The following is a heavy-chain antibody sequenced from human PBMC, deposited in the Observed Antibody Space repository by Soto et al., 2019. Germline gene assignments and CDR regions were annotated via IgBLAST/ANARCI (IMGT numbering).Heavy chain of an antibody. CDR2: ISSGGDT. J-gene: IGHJ3*02. V-gene: IGHV3-23*01. D-gene: IGHD3-22*01. CDR1: GFTFTTYA. Sequence: LRLSCAPSGFTFTTYAMSWVRQAPGKGLEWVSSISSGGDTYYADSVKGRLTISRDSSKNTLYLQMNNLGAEDTATYYCAKDYSSGYYAFDIWGRGTMVTVSS. CDR3: AKDYSSGYYAFDI.